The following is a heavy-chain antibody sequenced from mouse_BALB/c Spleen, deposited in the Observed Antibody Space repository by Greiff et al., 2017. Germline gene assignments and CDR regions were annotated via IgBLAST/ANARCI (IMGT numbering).Heavy chain of an antibody. J-gene: IGHJ3*01. CDR2: IYPGSGNT. Sequence: VKLMESGAELARPGASVKLSCKASGYTFTDYYINWVKQRTGQGLEWIGEIYPGSGNTYYNEKFKGKATLTADKSSSTAYMQLSSLTSEDSAVYFCARKRDSAWFAYWGQGTLVTVSA. CDR1: GYTFTDYY. D-gene: IGHD3-1*01. V-gene: IGHV1-77*01. CDR3: ARKRDSAWFAY.